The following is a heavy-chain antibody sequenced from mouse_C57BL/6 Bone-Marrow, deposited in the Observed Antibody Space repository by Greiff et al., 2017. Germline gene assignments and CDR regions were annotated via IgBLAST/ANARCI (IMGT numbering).Heavy chain of an antibody. J-gene: IGHJ2*01. CDR1: GFSFTSYG. V-gene: IGHV2-2*01. Sequence: QVHVKQSGPGLVPPSPSLSITCTVSGFSFTSYGVHWVRQSPGKGLEWLGVIWSGGSTDYNAAFISRLSISKDNSKSQVFFKMNSLQADDTAIYYCAGGYQFFDYWGQGTTLTVSS. CDR2: IWSGGST. CDR3: AGGYQFFDY. D-gene: IGHD1-1*02.